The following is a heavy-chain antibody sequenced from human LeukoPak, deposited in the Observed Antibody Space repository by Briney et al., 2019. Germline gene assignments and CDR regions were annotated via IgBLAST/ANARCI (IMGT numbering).Heavy chain of an antibody. CDR2: MNPNSGNT. Sequence: ASVKVSCKAPGYTFTSYDINWVRQATGQGLEWMGWMNPNSGNTGYAQKFQGRVTMTRNTSISTAYMELSSLRSEDTAVYYCARGRMVRGVTWWFDPWGQGTLVTVSS. J-gene: IGHJ5*02. D-gene: IGHD3-10*01. CDR1: GYTFTSYD. V-gene: IGHV1-8*01. CDR3: ARGRMVRGVTWWFDP.